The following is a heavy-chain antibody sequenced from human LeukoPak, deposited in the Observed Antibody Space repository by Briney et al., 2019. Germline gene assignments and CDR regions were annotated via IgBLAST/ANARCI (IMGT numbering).Heavy chain of an antibody. Sequence: SETLSLTCTVSGGSISSGGYYWSWIRQHPGKGLEWIGYIYYSGSTYYNPSLKSRVTISVDTSKNQFSLKLSSVTAADTAVYYCARGSMSDIVVVPAATDYYYYYGMDVWGQGTTVTVSS. J-gene: IGHJ6*02. CDR3: ARGSMSDIVVVPAATDYYYYYGMDV. CDR2: IYYSGST. CDR1: GGSISSGGYY. D-gene: IGHD2-2*01. V-gene: IGHV4-31*03.